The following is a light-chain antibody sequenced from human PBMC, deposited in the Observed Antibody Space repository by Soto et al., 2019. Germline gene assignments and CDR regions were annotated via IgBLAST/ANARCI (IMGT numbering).Light chain of an antibody. CDR1: QSVSSIY. Sequence: EIVLTQSPGTLSLSPGERATLSCRASQSVSSIYLAWYQQKPGQAPRLLIYRASSRATGIPDRFSGSGSGTDFTLTIRRLQPEDFSVYYCQQYGRSPPYTFGQGTKLQIK. CDR2: RAS. V-gene: IGKV3-20*01. J-gene: IGKJ2*01. CDR3: QQYGRSPPYT.